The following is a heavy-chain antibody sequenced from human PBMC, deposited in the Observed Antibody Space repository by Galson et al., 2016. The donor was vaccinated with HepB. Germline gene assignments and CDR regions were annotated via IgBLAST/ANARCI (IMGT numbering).Heavy chain of an antibody. J-gene: IGHJ4*02. CDR2: ISGDGDNI. V-gene: IGHV3-43*02. D-gene: IGHD2-21*02. CDR1: GFNFAEYA. Sequence: SLRLSCAASGFNFAEYAMHWVRQAPGKGLEWVSLISGDGDNIQYADSVKGRFTISRDNRKSSLYLQMTSLTSEDTAFYYCAKGRHLLVVAALGNWGPGTLVTVSS. CDR3: AKGRHLLVVAALGN.